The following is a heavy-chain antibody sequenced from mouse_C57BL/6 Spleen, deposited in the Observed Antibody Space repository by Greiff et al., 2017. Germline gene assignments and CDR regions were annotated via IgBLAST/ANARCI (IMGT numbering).Heavy chain of an antibody. V-gene: IGHV1-7*01. CDR2: INPSSGYT. D-gene: IGHD3-3*01. CDR1: GYTFTSYW. CDR3: ARLDSWYFDY. J-gene: IGHJ2*01. Sequence: VQLQQSGAELAKPGASVKLSCKASGYTFTSYWMHWVKQRPGQGLEWIGYINPSSGYTKYNQKFKGKATLTEDKSSSTAYMQLRSLTYEDSAVYYCARLDSWYFDYWGQGTTLTVSS.